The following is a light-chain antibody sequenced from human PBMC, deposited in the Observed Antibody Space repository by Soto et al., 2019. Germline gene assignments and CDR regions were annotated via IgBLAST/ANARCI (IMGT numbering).Light chain of an antibody. CDR1: KLGDKY. J-gene: IGLJ1*01. CDR2: QDS. Sequence: SYELTQRPSVSVSPGQTASITCSGDKLGDKYACWYQQKPGQSPVLVIYQDSKRPSGIPERFSGSNSGNTATLTISGTQAMDEADYYCQAWDSSTGGVFGTGTKLTVL. V-gene: IGLV3-1*01. CDR3: QAWDSSTGGV.